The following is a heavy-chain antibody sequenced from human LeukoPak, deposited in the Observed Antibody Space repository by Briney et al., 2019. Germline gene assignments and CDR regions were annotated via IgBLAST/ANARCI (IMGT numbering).Heavy chain of an antibody. V-gene: IGHV5-51*01. J-gene: IGHJ6*02. D-gene: IGHD2-21*01. CDR1: GYSFSSYW. CDR2: IYPGDSDT. Sequence: GESLKISCKGSGYSFSSYWIAWVRQMPGKGLEWMGIIYPGDSDTRYSPSFQDQVTISADKSISTAYLQWRSLKASDTALYYCARPDGGDYYYNDMDVWGQGTTVTVSS. CDR3: ARPDGGDYYYNDMDV.